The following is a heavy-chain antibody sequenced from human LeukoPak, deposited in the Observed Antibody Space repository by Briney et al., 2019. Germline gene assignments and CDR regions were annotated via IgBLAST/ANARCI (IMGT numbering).Heavy chain of an antibody. CDR2: MNANSGNT. Sequence: EASVTVSCKASGYTFTNYDINWVRQATGQGLEWMGWMNANSGNTAYAQKFQGRVTMTRDTSTSTVYMEPSSLRSEDTAVYYCARGGEWELLLQACFDYWGQGTLVTVSS. J-gene: IGHJ4*02. D-gene: IGHD1-26*01. CDR1: GYTFTNYD. CDR3: ARGGEWELLLQACFDY. V-gene: IGHV1-8*01.